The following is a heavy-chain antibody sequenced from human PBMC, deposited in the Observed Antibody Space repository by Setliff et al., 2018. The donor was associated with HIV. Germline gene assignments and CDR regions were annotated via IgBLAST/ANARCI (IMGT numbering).Heavy chain of an antibody. CDR2: ITSSGSIT. CDR1: GLTISNFD. J-gene: IGHJ4*02. V-gene: IGHV3-48*03. CDR3: ARSHYSRGESFDY. Sequence: GGSLSLSCTASGLTISNFDMNWVRQAPGKGLEWVSYITSSGSITYYADSVKGRFTVSRDSAQSSLYLQMSSLRAEDTAVYYCARSHYSRGESFDYWGQGTLVTVSS. D-gene: IGHD2-21*01.